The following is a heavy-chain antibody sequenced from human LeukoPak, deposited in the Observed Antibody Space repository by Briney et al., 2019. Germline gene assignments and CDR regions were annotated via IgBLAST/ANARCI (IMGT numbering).Heavy chain of an antibody. Sequence: SETLSLTCTVSGGSVSSGSYYWSWIRQHPGKGLEWIGYIYYSGSTYYNPSLKSRVTISVDTSKNQFSLKPSSVTAADTAVYYCAREVAASFDYWGQGTLVTVSS. CDR1: GGSVSSGSYY. CDR3: AREVAASFDY. V-gene: IGHV4-31*03. J-gene: IGHJ4*02. CDR2: IYYSGST. D-gene: IGHD2-15*01.